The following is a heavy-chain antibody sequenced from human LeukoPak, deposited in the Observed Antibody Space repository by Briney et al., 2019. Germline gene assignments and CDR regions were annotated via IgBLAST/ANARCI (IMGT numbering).Heavy chain of an antibody. CDR1: GYTFTGYY. V-gene: IGHV1-2*02. CDR3: ARGRYSGYERPVWYFDL. D-gene: IGHD5-12*01. CDR2: INPNSGGT. J-gene: IGHJ2*01. Sequence: GASVKVSCKASGYTFTGYYMHWVRQAPGQGLEWMGWINPNSGGTNYAQKFQGRVTMTRDTSISTAYMELSRLRSDDTAVYYCARGRYSGYERPVWYFDLWGRGTLVTISS.